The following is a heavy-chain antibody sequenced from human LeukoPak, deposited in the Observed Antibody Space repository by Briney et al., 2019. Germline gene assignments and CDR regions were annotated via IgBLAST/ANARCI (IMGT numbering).Heavy chain of an antibody. CDR3: AKVDPPFGY. CDR1: GFTFNKYV. Sequence: GSLRLSFAASGFTFNKYVVSWVRQAPGKGLEWVSAISGSGGSTYYADSVKGRFTISRDNSKNTLYLQMNSLRAEDTAVYYCAKVDPPFGYWGQGTLVTVSS. CDR2: ISGSGGST. J-gene: IGHJ4*02. D-gene: IGHD3/OR15-3a*01. V-gene: IGHV3-23*01.